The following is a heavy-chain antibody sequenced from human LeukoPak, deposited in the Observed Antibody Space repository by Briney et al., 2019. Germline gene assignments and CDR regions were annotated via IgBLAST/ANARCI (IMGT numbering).Heavy chain of an antibody. Sequence: TGESLNISCQGFGYSFTSYWMGWVRQMPGKGMEWMGVIYPGDLRVRYNPSFQGQVTISVDKSINTAYLQWVSLRASDSAMYYCACRDLTSTWSFPWGQGTLVTVSS. J-gene: IGHJ5*02. D-gene: IGHD6-13*01. CDR2: IYPGDLRV. CDR3: ACRDLTSTWSFP. CDR1: GYSFTSYW. V-gene: IGHV5-51*01.